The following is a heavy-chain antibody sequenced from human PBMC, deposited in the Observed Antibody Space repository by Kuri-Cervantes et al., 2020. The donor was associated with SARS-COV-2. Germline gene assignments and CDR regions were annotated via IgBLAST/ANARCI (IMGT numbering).Heavy chain of an antibody. J-gene: IGHJ4*02. Sequence: LSLTCAASGFTFSGHWIHWVRQAPGKGLEWVAVISYDGSNKYYADSVKGRFTISRDNSKNTLYLQMNSLRAEDTAVYYCARVGSSYYWGQGTLVTVSS. D-gene: IGHD6-19*01. CDR3: ARVGSSYY. V-gene: IGHV3-30-3*01. CDR1: GFTFSGHW. CDR2: ISYDGSNK.